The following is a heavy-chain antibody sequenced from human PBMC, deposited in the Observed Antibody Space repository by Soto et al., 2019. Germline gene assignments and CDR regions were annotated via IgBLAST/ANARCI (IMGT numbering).Heavy chain of an antibody. Sequence: QVQLVESGGGVVQPGRSLRLSCAASGFTFSSYGMHWVRQAPGKGLEWVAVISYDGSNKYYADSVKGRFTISRDNSKNTLYLQMNSLRAEDTAVYYCANTQQNGGIYYYGMDVWGQGTTVTVSS. CDR3: ANTQQNGGIYYYGMDV. V-gene: IGHV3-30*18. J-gene: IGHJ6*02. D-gene: IGHD6-13*01. CDR2: ISYDGSNK. CDR1: GFTFSSYG.